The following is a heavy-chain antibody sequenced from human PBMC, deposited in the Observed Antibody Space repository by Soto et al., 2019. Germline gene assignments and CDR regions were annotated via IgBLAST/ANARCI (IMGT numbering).Heavy chain of an antibody. J-gene: IGHJ4*02. CDR1: GGTFRSYV. CDR3: ATRIAARPDYFDA. Sequence: SVKVSCKASGGTFRSYVISWVRQAPGQGLEWMGGIIPLLGTTNLAQKFQGRVTISADESTSTAYMDLSSLRSEDTGVYYCATRIAARPDYFDAWGRGTLVTVSS. CDR2: IIPLLGTT. V-gene: IGHV1-69*13. D-gene: IGHD6-6*01.